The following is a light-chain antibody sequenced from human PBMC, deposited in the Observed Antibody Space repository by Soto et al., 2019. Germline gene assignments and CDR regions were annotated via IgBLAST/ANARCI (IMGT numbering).Light chain of an antibody. CDR2: AAS. V-gene: IGKV1-6*01. Sequence: AIQMTQSPSSLSASVGDRVTITCRASQAINYDLGWYQQKPGEAPKLLIYAASSFQSGVPSRFSGSGSGTDFTLTISSLQPEDSATYFCLQYNSYPYTFGQGTKLEIK. CDR1: QAINYD. CDR3: LQYNSYPYT. J-gene: IGKJ2*01.